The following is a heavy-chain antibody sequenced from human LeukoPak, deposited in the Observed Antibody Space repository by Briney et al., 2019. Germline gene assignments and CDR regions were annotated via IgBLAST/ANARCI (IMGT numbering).Heavy chain of an antibody. CDR2: IRYDGSNK. V-gene: IGHV3-30*02. CDR1: GFTFSSYG. CDR3: AKGRGSGTKGDYYGMDV. Sequence: PGGSLRLSCAASGFTFSSYGMHWVRQAPGKGLEWVAFIRYDGSNKYYADSVKGRFTISRDNSKNTLYLQMNSLRAEDTAVYYCAKGRGSGTKGDYYGMDVWGQGTTVTVSS. J-gene: IGHJ6*02. D-gene: IGHD3-10*01.